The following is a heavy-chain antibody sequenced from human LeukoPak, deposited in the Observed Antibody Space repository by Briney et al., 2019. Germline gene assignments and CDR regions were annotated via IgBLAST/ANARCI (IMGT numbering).Heavy chain of an antibody. CDR1: GYTFTSYD. CDR3: ARSYYYGSGHFDY. V-gene: IGHV1-69*05. Sequence: ASVKVSCEASGYTFTSYDINWVRQAPGQGLEWMGRIIPIFGTANYAQKFQGRVTITTDESTSTAYMELSSLRSEDTAVYYCARSYYYGSGHFDYWGQGTLVTVSS. D-gene: IGHD3-10*01. J-gene: IGHJ4*02. CDR2: IIPIFGTA.